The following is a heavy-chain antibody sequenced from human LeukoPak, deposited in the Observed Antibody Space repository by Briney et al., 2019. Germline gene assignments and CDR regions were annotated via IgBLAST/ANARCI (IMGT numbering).Heavy chain of an antibody. Sequence: PSETLSLTCTVSGGSTSSRSYYWGWIRQPPGKGLEWIGSIYYSGSTYYNPSLKSRVTTSVDTSKNQFSLKLNSVTAADTAVYYCARQYYYDSSGYLTLDYWGQGTLVTVSS. CDR2: IYYSGST. V-gene: IGHV4-39*07. J-gene: IGHJ4*02. D-gene: IGHD3-22*01. CDR1: GGSTSSRSYY. CDR3: ARQYYYDSSGYLTLDY.